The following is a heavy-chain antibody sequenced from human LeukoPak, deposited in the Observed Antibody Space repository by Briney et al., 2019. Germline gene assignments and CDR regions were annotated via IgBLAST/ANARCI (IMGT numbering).Heavy chain of an antibody. CDR3: ARDSDIVVITPGFDY. D-gene: IGHD3-22*01. Sequence: GGSLRLSCAASGFTFSSYSMNWVRQAPGKGLEGVASISSSSSYIYYADSVKGRFTISRDNAKNSLYLQMHSLRAEDTAVYYCARDSDIVVITPGFDYWGQGTLVTVSS. CDR2: ISSSSSYI. V-gene: IGHV3-21*01. CDR1: GFTFSSYS. J-gene: IGHJ4*02.